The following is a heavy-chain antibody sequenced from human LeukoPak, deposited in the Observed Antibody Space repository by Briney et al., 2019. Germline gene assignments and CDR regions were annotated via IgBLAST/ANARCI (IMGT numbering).Heavy chain of an antibody. CDR2: ISNDGSKK. D-gene: IGHD5-18*01. CDR3: AKDRYSYAFEYSDS. V-gene: IGHV3-30*18. J-gene: IGHJ5*02. Sequence: PGGSLRLSCAASGFTFSSYGMHWVRQAPGKGLEWVAVISNDGSKKYYADSVKGRLTTSRDNSKNTLSLQVSSLRAEDTAVYYCAKDRYSYAFEYSDSWGQGTLVTVSS. CDR1: GFTFSSYG.